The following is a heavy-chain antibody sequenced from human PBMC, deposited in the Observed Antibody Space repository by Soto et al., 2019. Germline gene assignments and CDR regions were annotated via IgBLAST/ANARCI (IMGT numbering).Heavy chain of an antibody. V-gene: IGHV4-4*02. CDR3: ARDLIDSSSWYGGYYYYYGMDV. CDR1: GGSISSSNW. CDR2: IYHSGST. J-gene: IGHJ6*02. D-gene: IGHD6-13*01. Sequence: SETLSLTCAVSGGSISSSNWWSWVRQPPGKGLEWIGEIYHSGSTNYNPSLKSRVTISVDKSKNQFSLKLSSVTAADTAVYYCARDLIDSSSWYGGYYYYYGMDVWGQGTTVTVSS.